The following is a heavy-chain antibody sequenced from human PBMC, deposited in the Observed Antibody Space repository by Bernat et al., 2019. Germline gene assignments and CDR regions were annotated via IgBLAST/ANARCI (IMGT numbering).Heavy chain of an antibody. J-gene: IGHJ5*02. V-gene: IGHV3-66*02. CDR1: EFSVSTNY. CDR2: MYSGGAT. D-gene: IGHD5-18*01. CDR3: ASATWDTAMVTSWFDT. Sequence: EVLLVESGGGVVQPGGSLRLSCAASEFSVSTNYMSWVRQAPGKGLEWVSVMYSGGATYYGESVKGRFTISRDISKNSLHLQMNSLRVEDTAVYYCASATWDTAMVTSWFDTWGQGTLVTVSS.